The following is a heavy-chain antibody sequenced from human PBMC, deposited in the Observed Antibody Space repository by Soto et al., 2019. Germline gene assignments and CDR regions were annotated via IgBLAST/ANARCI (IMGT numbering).Heavy chain of an antibody. Sequence: EVHLLESGGGLVQPGGSLRLSCAASEFTFSIFDTSWVRQAPGKGLEWVSMISDSGDRTYYAGSVRGRFTMSRDNSKNTIYLQMDSLRAEDTAVYYCIKGGWLDYWGQGTLVTVYS. D-gene: IGHD5-12*01. V-gene: IGHV3-23*01. J-gene: IGHJ4*02. CDR3: IKGGWLDY. CDR1: EFTFSIFD. CDR2: ISDSGDRT.